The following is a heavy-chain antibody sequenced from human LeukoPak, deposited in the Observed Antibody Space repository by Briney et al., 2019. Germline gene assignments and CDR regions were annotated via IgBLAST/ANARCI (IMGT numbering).Heavy chain of an antibody. J-gene: IGHJ4*02. CDR1: GFTFSSYG. V-gene: IGHV3-30*18. Sequence: GGSLRLSCAASGFTFSSYGMHWVRQAPGKGLEWVAVISYDGSNKYYAISVKGRFTMSRDNSKNALYLQMNSLRGEDTAVYYCAKGITMIVGLVDYWGQGTLVTVSS. CDR2: ISYDGSNK. CDR3: AKGITMIVGLVDY. D-gene: IGHD3-22*01.